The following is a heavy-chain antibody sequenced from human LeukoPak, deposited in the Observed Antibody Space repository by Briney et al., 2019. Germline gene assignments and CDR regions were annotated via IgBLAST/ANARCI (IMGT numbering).Heavy chain of an antibody. D-gene: IGHD2-15*01. Sequence: SQTLSLTCAVSGGSISSGDYSWSWIRQPPGKGLEWIGYIYHGGSTYYNPSLKSRVTISVDRSKNQFSLKLSSVTAADTAVYYCARVGEGYCSGGSCYPRFDPWGQGTLVTVSS. CDR1: GGSISSGDYS. J-gene: IGHJ5*02. CDR2: IYHGGST. V-gene: IGHV4-30-2*01. CDR3: ARVGEGYCSGGSCYPRFDP.